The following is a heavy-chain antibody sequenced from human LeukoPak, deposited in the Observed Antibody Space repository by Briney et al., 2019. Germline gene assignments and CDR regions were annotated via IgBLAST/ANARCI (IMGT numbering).Heavy chain of an antibody. CDR3: AKDNVIWGGDCFFDY. V-gene: IGHV3-23*01. J-gene: IGHJ4*02. CDR2: ISGSGGST. Sequence: GGTLRLSCAASGFTFSSYGMSWVRQAPGKGLEWVSAISGSGGSTYYADSVKGRFTISRDNSKNTLYLQMNSLRAEDTAVYYCAKDNVIWGGDCFFDYWGQGTLVTVSS. CDR1: GFTFSSYG. D-gene: IGHD2-21*02.